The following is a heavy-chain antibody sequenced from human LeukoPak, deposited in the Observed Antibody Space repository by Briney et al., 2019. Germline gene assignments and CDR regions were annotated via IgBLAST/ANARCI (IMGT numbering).Heavy chain of an antibody. CDR2: IYTSGST. Sequence: SETLSLTCTVSGGSISSSSYYWSWIRQPAGKGLEWIGRIYTSGSTNYNPSLKSRVTISVDTSKNQFSLKLSSVTAADTAVYYCARGYSSSSSSLYYYYMDVWGRGATVTVSS. CDR1: GGSISSSSYY. J-gene: IGHJ6*03. V-gene: IGHV4-61*02. CDR3: ARGYSSSSSSLYYYYMDV. D-gene: IGHD6-6*01.